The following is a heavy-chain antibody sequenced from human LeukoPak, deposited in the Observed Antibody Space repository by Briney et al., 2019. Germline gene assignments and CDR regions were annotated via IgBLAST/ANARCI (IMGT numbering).Heavy chain of an antibody. CDR3: ARAAAAGLDS. CDR1: AGSISSGSYY. J-gene: IGHJ4*02. CDR2: ISTSGST. Sequence: PSETLSLTCTVSAGSISSGSYYWTWIRQPAGKGLEWIGRISTSGSTNYNPSLKSRVTISADTSKNQFSLKLNSVTAAGTAVYYCARAAAAGLDSWGQGTLVTVSS. D-gene: IGHD6-13*01. V-gene: IGHV4-61*02.